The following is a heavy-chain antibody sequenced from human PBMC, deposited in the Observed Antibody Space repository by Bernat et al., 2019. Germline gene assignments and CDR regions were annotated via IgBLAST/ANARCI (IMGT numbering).Heavy chain of an antibody. CDR1: GFTFSSYA. D-gene: IGHD6-19*01. CDR3: ARDWRIAVAGTTLDY. V-gene: IGHV3-30-3*01. J-gene: IGHJ4*02. CDR2: ISYDGSNK. Sequence: QVQLVESGGGVVQPGRSLRLSCAASGFTFSSYAMHWVRQAPGKGLEWVAVISYDGSNKYYADSVKGRFTISRDNSKNTLYLQMISLRAEDTAVYYCARDWRIAVAGTTLDYWGQGTLVTVSS.